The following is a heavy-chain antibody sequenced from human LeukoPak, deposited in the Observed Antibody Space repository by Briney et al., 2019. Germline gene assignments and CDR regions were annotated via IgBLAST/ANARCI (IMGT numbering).Heavy chain of an antibody. J-gene: IGHJ4*02. D-gene: IGHD3-3*01. CDR3: ARELSITIFGVLDS. V-gene: IGHV3-33*01. CDR1: GFTFSTYG. CDR2: IWYDGSNK. Sequence: GGSLRLSCAASGFTFSTYGMHWVRQAPGKGLEWVAVIWYDGSNKYYADSVRGRFTISRDNSKNTLYLQMNSLRAEDTAVYYCARELSITIFGVLDSWGQGTLVTVSS.